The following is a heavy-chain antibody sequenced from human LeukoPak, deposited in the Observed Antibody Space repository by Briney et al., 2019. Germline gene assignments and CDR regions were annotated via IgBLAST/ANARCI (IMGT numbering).Heavy chain of an antibody. CDR3: TRQDCSGGSCSYVDY. Sequence: PSGSLRLSCAASGFTFSGSYRHWVRQASGKGLEWVGLIRSKPHSYTTVYAASVQGRFTISRDDSKNTAYLQMNRLKAEDTAVYYCTRQDCSGGSCSYVDYWGQETLVTVSS. V-gene: IGHV3-73*01. CDR1: GFTFSGSY. D-gene: IGHD2-15*01. CDR2: IRSKPHSYTT. J-gene: IGHJ4*02.